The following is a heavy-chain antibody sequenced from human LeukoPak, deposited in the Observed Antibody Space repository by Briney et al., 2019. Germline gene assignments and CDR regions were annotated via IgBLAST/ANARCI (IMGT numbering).Heavy chain of an antibody. J-gene: IGHJ5*02. CDR2: IYYSGST. V-gene: IGHV4-59*01. CDR3: ARSMSLYYYDSSGSVSWFDP. CDR1: AGSISSYY. Sequence: PSETLSLTCTVSAGSISSYYWSWIRQPPGKGLEWIGYIYYSGSTNYNPSLKSRVTISVDTSKNQFSLKLSSVTAADTAVYYCARSMSLYYYDSSGSVSWFDPWGQGTLVTVSS. D-gene: IGHD3-22*01.